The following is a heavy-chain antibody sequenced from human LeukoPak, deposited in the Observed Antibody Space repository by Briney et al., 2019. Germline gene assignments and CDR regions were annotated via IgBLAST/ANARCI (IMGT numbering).Heavy chain of an antibody. CDR3: ARESGSSVGDFWSGYSNYYYYYMDV. CDR2: ISAYNGNT. V-gene: IGHV1-18*01. CDR1: GYTFTSYG. Sequence: GASVKVSCKASGYTFTSYGISWVRQAPGQGLEWMGWISAYNGNTNYAQKLQGRVTMTTDTSTSTAYMELRSLRSDDTAVYYCARESGSSVGDFWSGYSNYYYYYMDVWGKGTTVTVSS. J-gene: IGHJ6*03. D-gene: IGHD3-3*01.